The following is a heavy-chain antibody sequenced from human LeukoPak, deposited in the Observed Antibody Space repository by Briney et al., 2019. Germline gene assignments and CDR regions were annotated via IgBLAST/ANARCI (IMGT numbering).Heavy chain of an antibody. Sequence: SETLPLTCTVSGGSISSYYWSWIRQPPGKGLEWIGYIYYSGSTNYNPSLKSRVTISVDTSKNQFSLKLSSVTAADTAVYYCARNLYYYDSMGFDPWGQGTLVTVSS. D-gene: IGHD3-22*01. CDR1: GGSISSYY. CDR2: IYYSGST. V-gene: IGHV4-59*01. J-gene: IGHJ5*02. CDR3: ARNLYYYDSMGFDP.